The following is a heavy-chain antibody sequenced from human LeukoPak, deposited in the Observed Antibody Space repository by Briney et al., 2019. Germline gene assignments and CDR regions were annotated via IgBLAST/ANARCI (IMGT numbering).Heavy chain of an antibody. Sequence: PGGSLRLSCAASGFTFSNYDMHWVRQAPGKGLEWVAVISYEGSNKFYADSVKGRFTISRDNSKNTLYLQMNSLRAEDTAVYYCATGGGSVFLDAFDIWGQGTKVTVSS. CDR1: GFTFSNYD. V-gene: IGHV3-30*03. CDR2: ISYEGSNK. CDR3: ATGGGSVFLDAFDI. J-gene: IGHJ3*02. D-gene: IGHD4-23*01.